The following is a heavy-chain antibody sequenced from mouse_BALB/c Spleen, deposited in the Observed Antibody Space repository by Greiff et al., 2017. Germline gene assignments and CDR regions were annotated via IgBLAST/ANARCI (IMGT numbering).Heavy chain of an antibody. CDR3: ARCPLDYGNYLFDY. V-gene: IGHV1S81*02. CDR1: GYTFTSYW. J-gene: IGHJ2*01. Sequence: VQLQQSGAELVKPGASVKLSCKASGYTFTSYWMHWVKQRPGQGLEWIGEINPSNGRTNYNEKFKSKATLTVDKSSSTAYMQLSSLTSEDSAVYYCARCPLDYGNYLFDYWGQGTTLTVSS. D-gene: IGHD2-1*01. CDR2: INPSNGRT.